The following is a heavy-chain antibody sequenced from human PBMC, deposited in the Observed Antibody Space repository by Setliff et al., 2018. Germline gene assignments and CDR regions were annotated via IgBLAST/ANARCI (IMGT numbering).Heavy chain of an antibody. CDR2: IYYRGDT. J-gene: IGHJ4*02. Sequence: PSETLSLTCTVSGGSISSGVYYWAWIRQPPGKGLEWIGRIYYRGDTYYNASLKSRLTLSVDTSKNQVSLNLRSVTAADTAVYYCARTGTYRYFDYWVQGTQVTVSS. CDR3: ARTGTYRYFDY. CDR1: GGSISSGVYY. V-gene: IGHV4-39*01. D-gene: IGHD1-1*01.